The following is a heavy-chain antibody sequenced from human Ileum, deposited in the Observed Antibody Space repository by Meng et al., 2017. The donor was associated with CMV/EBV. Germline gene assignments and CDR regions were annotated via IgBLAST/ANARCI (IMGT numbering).Heavy chain of an antibody. D-gene: IGHD6-6*01. Sequence: QVQLQQWGAGLFMPSETLSLTFVVQGGSFGDYYWSWIRQPPGKGLEWIGEINHSGSTNYNPSLKSRLIISVDTSKNQFSLRLSSVTAADTAVYYCARAQTNWIPLSIAARGEFDPWGQGILVTVSS. CDR1: GGSFGDYY. V-gene: IGHV4-34*01. J-gene: IGHJ5*02. CDR2: INHSGST. CDR3: ARAQTNWIPLSIAARGEFDP.